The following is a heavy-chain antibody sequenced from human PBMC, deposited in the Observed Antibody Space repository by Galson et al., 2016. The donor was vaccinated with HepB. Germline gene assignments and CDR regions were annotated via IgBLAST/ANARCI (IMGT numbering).Heavy chain of an antibody. D-gene: IGHD5-12*01. J-gene: IGHJ4*02. CDR2: IYPGDSDT. Sequence: QSGAEVKKPGESLKISCKASGYTFSIYWIAWVRQMPGKGLEWMGIIYPGDSDTRYSPSFQGQVTISADKSISTAYLQWSSLKASDTARYYCARHGGKRGYLGYVDYWGQGTLVTVSS. V-gene: IGHV5-51*01. CDR1: GYTFSIYW. CDR3: ARHGGKRGYLGYVDY.